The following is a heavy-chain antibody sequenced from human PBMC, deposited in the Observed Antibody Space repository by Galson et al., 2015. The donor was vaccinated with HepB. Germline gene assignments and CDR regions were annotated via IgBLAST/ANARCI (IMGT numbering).Heavy chain of an antibody. CDR2: INVYNGDT. CDR1: GYDFPSYG. V-gene: IGHV1-18*01. CDR3: AKTRPYGGGDY. Sequence: SVKVSCKASGYDFPSYGITWVRQAPGQGLEWMGWINVYNGDTNYEQKFQGRVTMTTDTSTSTAYMELRSLRSDDTAVYYCAKTRPYGGGDYWGQGTLVTVSS. D-gene: IGHD2-21*01. J-gene: IGHJ4*02.